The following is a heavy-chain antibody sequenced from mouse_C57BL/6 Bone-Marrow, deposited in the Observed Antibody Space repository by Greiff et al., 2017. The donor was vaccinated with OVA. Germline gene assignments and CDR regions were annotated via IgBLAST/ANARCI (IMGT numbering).Heavy chain of an antibody. D-gene: IGHD2-4*01. V-gene: IGHV1-64*01. J-gene: IGHJ4*01. Sequence: QVQLQQPGAELVKPGASVKLSCKASGYTFTSYWMHWVKQRPGQGLEWIGMIHPNSGSTNYNEKFKSKATLTVDKSSSTAYMQLSSLTSEDSAFYYCARMGLRRAMDYWGQGTSVTVSS. CDR2: IHPNSGST. CDR3: ARMGLRRAMDY. CDR1: GYTFTSYW.